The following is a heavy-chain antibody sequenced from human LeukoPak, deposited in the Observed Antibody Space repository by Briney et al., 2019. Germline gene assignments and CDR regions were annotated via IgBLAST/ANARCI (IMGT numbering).Heavy chain of an antibody. J-gene: IGHJ4*02. CDR1: GYTFFNYG. V-gene: IGHV1-18*01. CDR3: ARGFSQYYYDSSGYGIDLDY. Sequence: ASVKVSCKASGYTFFNYGISWVRQAPGQGLEWMGWISAYTGNTKYTQKFQGRATMTTDTSTSTAYMELRSLRSDDTAVYYCARGFSQYYYDSSGYGIDLDYWGQGTLVTVSS. CDR2: ISAYTGNT. D-gene: IGHD3-22*01.